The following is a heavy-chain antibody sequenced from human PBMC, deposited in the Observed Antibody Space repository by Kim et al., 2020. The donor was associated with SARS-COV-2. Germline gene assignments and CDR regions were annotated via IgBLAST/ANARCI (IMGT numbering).Heavy chain of an antibody. CDR2: IYYSGST. D-gene: IGHD5-18*01. J-gene: IGHJ6*02. V-gene: IGHV4-59*13. Sequence: SETLSLTCTVSGGSISSYYWSWIRQPPGKGLEWIGYIYYSGSTNYNPSLKSRVTISVDTSKNQFSLKLSSVTAADTAVYYCARVTDSYDPPHYYYGMDVWGQGTTVTVSS. CDR1: GGSISSYY. CDR3: ARVTDSYDPPHYYYGMDV.